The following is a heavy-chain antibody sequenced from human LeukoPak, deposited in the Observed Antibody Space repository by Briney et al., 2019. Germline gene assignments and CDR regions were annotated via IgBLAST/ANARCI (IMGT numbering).Heavy chain of an antibody. CDR2: IIPIFGTA. V-gene: IGHV1-69*06. J-gene: IGHJ6*02. Sequence: SVKVSCKASGGTFSSYAISWVRQAPGQGLEWMGGIIPIFGTANYAQKFQGRVTITADKSTSTAYMELSSLRSEDTAVYYCARDGGYSSGWYGRNGMDVWGQGTTVTVSS. CDR1: GGTFSSYA. D-gene: IGHD6-19*01. CDR3: ARDGGYSSGWYGRNGMDV.